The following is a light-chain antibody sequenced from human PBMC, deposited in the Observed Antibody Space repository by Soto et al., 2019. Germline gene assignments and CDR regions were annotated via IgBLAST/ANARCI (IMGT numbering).Light chain of an antibody. CDR2: GAS. CDR1: QSVISTY. V-gene: IGKV3-20*01. Sequence: EIVLTQSPGTLSLSLGERATLSCRASQSVISTYLAWYQQKPGQAPRLLIYGASNRATGITDRFTGSGSGTDFTLTISRLEPEDFAVYYCQQYGSSPLTFGGGTKVEIK. CDR3: QQYGSSPLT. J-gene: IGKJ4*01.